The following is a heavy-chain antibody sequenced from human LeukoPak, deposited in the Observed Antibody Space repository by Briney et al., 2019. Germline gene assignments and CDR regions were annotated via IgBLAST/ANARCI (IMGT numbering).Heavy chain of an antibody. J-gene: IGHJ6*02. Sequence: ASVKVSCKASGYTFTSYGISWVRQAPGQGLEWMGWINAYNGNTNYAQKLQGRVTMTTDTSTSTAYMELRSLRSDDTAVYYCARKALYPFYYGMDVWGQGTTVTVSS. CDR1: GYTFTSYG. CDR2: INAYNGNT. CDR3: ARKALYPFYYGMDV. V-gene: IGHV1-18*01. D-gene: IGHD2-2*02.